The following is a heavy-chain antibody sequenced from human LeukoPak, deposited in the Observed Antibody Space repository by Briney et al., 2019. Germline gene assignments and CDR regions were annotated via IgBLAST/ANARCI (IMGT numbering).Heavy chain of an antibody. CDR2: IFTSGST. Sequence: SETLSLTCTVSGGSVNSGSYYWSWIRQPAGEGLEWIGRIFTSGSTRYNPSLKSRVTISLDTSKNQFALNLSSVTAADTAVYYCARATLGSCSDGSCFMGDFQYYYMDVWGKGTTVIISS. CDR3: ARATLGSCSDGSCFMGDFQYYYMDV. D-gene: IGHD2-15*01. CDR1: GGSVNSGSYY. V-gene: IGHV4-61*02. J-gene: IGHJ6*03.